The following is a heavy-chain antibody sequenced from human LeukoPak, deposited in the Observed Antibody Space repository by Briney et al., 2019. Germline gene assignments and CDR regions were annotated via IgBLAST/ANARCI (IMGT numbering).Heavy chain of an antibody. CDR1: GGSISSGGYS. CDR2: IYHSGST. J-gene: IGHJ4*02. Sequence: SETLSLTCAVSGGSISSGGYSWSWIRQPPGKGLEWIGYIYHSGSTYYNPPLKSRVTISVDRSKNQFSLKLSSVTAADTAVYYCARGSPRDYYDSSGTFDYWGQGTLVTVSS. D-gene: IGHD3-22*01. V-gene: IGHV4-30-2*01. CDR3: ARGSPRDYYDSSGTFDY.